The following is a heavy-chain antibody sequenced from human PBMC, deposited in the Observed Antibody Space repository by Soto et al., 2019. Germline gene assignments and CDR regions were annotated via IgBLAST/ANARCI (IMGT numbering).Heavy chain of an antibody. CDR1: GGSISSYY. CDR3: ARGAMGPFDY. CDR2: IYYSGST. D-gene: IGHD2-2*01. Sequence: QVQLQESGPGLVKPSETLSLTCTVSGGSISSYYWSWIRQPPGKGLEWIGYIYYSGSTNYNPSLTSRVTMSVDKSKNQVSLKLSSVTAADTGVYYGARGAMGPFDYGGQGTLVTVSS. V-gene: IGHV4-59*01. J-gene: IGHJ4*02.